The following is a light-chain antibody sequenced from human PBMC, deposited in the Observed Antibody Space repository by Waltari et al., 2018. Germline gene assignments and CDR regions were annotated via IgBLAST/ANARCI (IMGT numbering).Light chain of an antibody. J-gene: IGKJ3*01. CDR1: QSISSY. CDR2: AAS. Sequence: DIQMTQSPSSLSASVGDRVTITCRASQSISSYFNWYQQKPGKAPKLLIYAASSLQSGVRSRFRGSGSGTDFTLTISSLQPEDFATYYCQQSYSTPLSFGPGTKVDIK. CDR3: QQSYSTPLS. V-gene: IGKV1-39*01.